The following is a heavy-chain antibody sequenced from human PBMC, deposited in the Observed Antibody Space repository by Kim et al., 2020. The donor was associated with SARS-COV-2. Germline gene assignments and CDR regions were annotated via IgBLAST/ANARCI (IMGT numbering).Heavy chain of an antibody. D-gene: IGHD3-22*01. CDR3: AKDITGAITTANY. Sequence: GGSLRLSCAASGFTFGNYAMHWVRQTPGKGLEWVSGINWNSGRIGYADSVKGRFTISRDNAKNSLYLQMNSLRAEDTALYYCAKDITGAITTANYWGQGTLVTVSS. J-gene: IGHJ4*02. CDR2: INWNSGRI. V-gene: IGHV3-9*01. CDR1: GFTFGNYA.